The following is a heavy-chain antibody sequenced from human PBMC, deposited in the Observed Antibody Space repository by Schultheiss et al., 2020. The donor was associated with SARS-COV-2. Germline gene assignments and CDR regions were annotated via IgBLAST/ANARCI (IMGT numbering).Heavy chain of an antibody. J-gene: IGHJ5*02. D-gene: IGHD6-19*01. CDR2: INSDGSST. CDR3: ARPPIAVAGTGWFDP. V-gene: IGHV3-74*01. Sequence: GGSLRLSCAASGFTFSSYWMHWVRQAPGKGLVWVSRINSDGSSTSYADSVKGRFTISRDNAKNTLYLQMNSLRAEDTAVYYCARPPIAVAGTGWFDPWGQGTLVTVSS. CDR1: GFTFSSYW.